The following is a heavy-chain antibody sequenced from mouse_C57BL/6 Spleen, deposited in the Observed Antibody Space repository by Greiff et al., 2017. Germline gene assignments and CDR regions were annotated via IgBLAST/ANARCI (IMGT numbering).Heavy chain of an antibody. CDR1: GYTFTSYG. CDR3: ERKVIYYGNCPAWFAY. Sequence: QVQLKESGAELARPGASVKLSCKASGYTFTSYGISWVKQRTGQGLEWIGEIYPRSGNTYSNEKFKGKATLTADKSSSTAYMELRSLTSEDSAVYFVERKVIYYGNCPAWFAYWGQGTLVTVSA. V-gene: IGHV1-81*01. CDR2: IYPRSGNT. D-gene: IGHD2-1*01. J-gene: IGHJ3*01.